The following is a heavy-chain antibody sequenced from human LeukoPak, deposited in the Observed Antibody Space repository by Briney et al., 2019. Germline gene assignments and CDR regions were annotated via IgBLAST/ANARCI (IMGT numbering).Heavy chain of an antibody. Sequence: ASETLSLTCTVSGGSISSSSYYWGWIRQPPGKGLEWIGSIYYSGSTYYNPSLKSRVTISVDTSKNQFSLKLSSVTAADTAVYYCARVYSSGYYILRGAFDYWGQGTLVTVSS. D-gene: IGHD3-22*01. CDR2: IYYSGST. CDR1: GGSISSSSYY. CDR3: ARVYSSGYYILRGAFDY. J-gene: IGHJ4*02. V-gene: IGHV4-39*07.